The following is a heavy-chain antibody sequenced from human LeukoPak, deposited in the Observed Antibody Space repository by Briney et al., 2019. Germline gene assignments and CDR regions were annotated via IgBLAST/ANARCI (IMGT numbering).Heavy chain of an antibody. Sequence: SVKVSCKASGGTFSSYAISWVRQAPGQGLELMGGIIPIFGTANYAQKFQGRVTITADESTSTAYMELSSLRSEDTAVYYCASSYYYDSSGYSYPLFDYWGQGTLVTVSS. D-gene: IGHD3-22*01. J-gene: IGHJ4*02. CDR3: ASSYYYDSSGYSYPLFDY. V-gene: IGHV1-69*13. CDR1: GGTFSSYA. CDR2: IIPIFGTA.